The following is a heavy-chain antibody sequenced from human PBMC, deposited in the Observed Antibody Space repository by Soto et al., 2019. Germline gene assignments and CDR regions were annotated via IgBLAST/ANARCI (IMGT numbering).Heavy chain of an antibody. V-gene: IGHV4-31*03. Sequence: SETLSLTCTVSGGSISSGGYYWSWIRQHPGKGLEWIGYIYYSGSTYYNPSLKSRVTISVDTSKNQFSLKLSSVTAADTAVYYCARFNDRYYDSSGGLDYWGQGTLVTVSS. CDR1: GGSISSGGYY. CDR3: ARFNDRYYDSSGGLDY. J-gene: IGHJ4*02. CDR2: IYYSGST. D-gene: IGHD3-22*01.